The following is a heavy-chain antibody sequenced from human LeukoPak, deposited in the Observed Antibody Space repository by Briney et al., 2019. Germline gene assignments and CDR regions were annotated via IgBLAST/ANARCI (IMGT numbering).Heavy chain of an antibody. CDR1: GGSISTSY. CDR3: ARDKAHTYGRYFDP. V-gene: IGHV4-59*01. J-gene: IGHJ5*02. D-gene: IGHD5-18*01. Sequence: PSETLSLTCILPGGSISTSYWNWIPETPGKRLEWIGHISNGNTDYNPSLKSRVTISVDTSKNQFSLKLTSVTAADTAIYYCARDKAHTYGRYFDPWGQGALVTVSS. CDR2: ISNGNT.